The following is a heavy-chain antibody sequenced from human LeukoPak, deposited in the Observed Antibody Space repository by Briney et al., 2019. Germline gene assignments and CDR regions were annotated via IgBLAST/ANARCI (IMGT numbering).Heavy chain of an antibody. CDR1: GFTFSGYS. D-gene: IGHD6-13*01. Sequence: PGRSLRLSCAASGFTFSGYSMNWVRQAPGKGLEWVSSISTGSNYIYYADSVKGRFTISRDNAKNSLYLHMNSLRAEDTAVYYCARGSSSPEYWGQGTLVTVSS. V-gene: IGHV3-21*01. CDR2: ISTGSNYI. CDR3: ARGSSSPEY. J-gene: IGHJ4*02.